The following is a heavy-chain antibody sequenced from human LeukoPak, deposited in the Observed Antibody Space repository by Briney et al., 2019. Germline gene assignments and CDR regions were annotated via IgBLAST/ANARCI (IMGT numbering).Heavy chain of an antibody. Sequence: GGSLRLSCAASGFTFSSHAMGWVRQAPGKGLEWVSTICTSGSKTYYADAVRGRFTISRDNPKNTLYLQITSLRAEDTAVYYCVKRDYSLAHFDFWGQATLATASS. V-gene: IGHV3-23*01. CDR2: ICTSGSKT. CDR3: VKRDYSLAHFDF. J-gene: IGHJ4*02. CDR1: GFTFSSHA. D-gene: IGHD4-11*01.